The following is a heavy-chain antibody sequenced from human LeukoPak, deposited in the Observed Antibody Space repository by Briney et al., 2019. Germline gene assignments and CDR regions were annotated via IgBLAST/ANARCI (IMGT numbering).Heavy chain of an antibody. D-gene: IGHD6-13*01. CDR1: GYTFTSYD. Sequence: ASVKVSCKASGYTFTSYDINWVRQATGQGLEWMGWMNPNSGNTGYAQKFQGRVTMTRNTSISTAYMELSSLRSEDTAVYYCARGRSSWYGIAYWGQGTLVTVSS. CDR3: ARGRSSWYGIAY. J-gene: IGHJ4*02. CDR2: MNPNSGNT. V-gene: IGHV1-8*01.